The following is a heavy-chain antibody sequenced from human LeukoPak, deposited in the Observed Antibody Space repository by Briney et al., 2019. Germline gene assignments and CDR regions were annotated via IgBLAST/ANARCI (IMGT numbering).Heavy chain of an antibody. CDR1: GFSFSSYG. CDR3: ASWKDYGDERDGMDV. Sequence: GGSLRLSCAASGFSFSSYGMTWVRQAPGKGLEWVSSISSSINYIYYADSVKGRFTISRDNAKNSLYLQMNSLRAEDTAVYYCASWKDYGDERDGMDVWGQGTTVTVSS. V-gene: IGHV3-21*01. D-gene: IGHD4-17*01. J-gene: IGHJ6*02. CDR2: ISSSINYI.